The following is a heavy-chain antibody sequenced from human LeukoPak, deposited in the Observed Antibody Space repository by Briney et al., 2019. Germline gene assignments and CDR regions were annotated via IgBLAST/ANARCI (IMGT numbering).Heavy chain of an antibody. J-gene: IGHJ3*02. V-gene: IGHV4-59*01. CDR1: GGSISSYY. CDR2: IYYSGST. D-gene: IGHD6-19*01. Sequence: PSETLSLTCTVSGGSISSYYWSWIRQPPGKGLEWIGYIYYSGSTNYNPSLKSRVTISVDTSKNQFSLKLSSVTAADTAVYYCARAPEWYSSGRPDAFDIWGQGTMVTVSS. CDR3: ARAPEWYSSGRPDAFDI.